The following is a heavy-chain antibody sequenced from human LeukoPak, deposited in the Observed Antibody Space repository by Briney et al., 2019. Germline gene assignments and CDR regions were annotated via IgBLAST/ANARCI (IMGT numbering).Heavy chain of an antibody. CDR3: ARGRIAARGLDFDY. J-gene: IGHJ4*02. D-gene: IGHD6-6*01. Sequence: ASVKVSCKASGYTFTGYYMHWVRQAPGQGLEWMGWINPNSGGTNYAQKFQGRVTMTRDTSISTAYMELSRLRSDDMAVYYCARGRIAARGLDFDYWGQGTLVTVSS. CDR2: INPNSGGT. CDR1: GYTFTGYY. V-gene: IGHV1-2*02.